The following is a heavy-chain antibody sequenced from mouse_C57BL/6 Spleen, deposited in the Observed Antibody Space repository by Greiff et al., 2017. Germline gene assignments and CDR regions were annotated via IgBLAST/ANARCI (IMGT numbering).Heavy chain of an antibody. Sequence: QVHVKQPGAELVMPGASVKLSCKASGYTFTSYWMHWVKQRPGQGLEWIGEIDPSDSYTNYNQKFKGKSTLTVDKSSSTAYMQLSSLTSEDSAVYYCARGVVAHYYAMDYWGQGTSVTVSS. CDR2: IDPSDSYT. J-gene: IGHJ4*01. V-gene: IGHV1-69*01. CDR1: GYTFTSYW. D-gene: IGHD1-1*01. CDR3: ARGVVAHYYAMDY.